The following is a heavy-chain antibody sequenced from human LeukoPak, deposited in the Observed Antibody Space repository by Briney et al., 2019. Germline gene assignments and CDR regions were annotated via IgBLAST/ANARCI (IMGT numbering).Heavy chain of an antibody. Sequence: GGSLRLSCAASGLTFSNYWMSWVRQAPGKGLEWVANIKKDETEKYYVDSVKGRFTISRDNAKSPLYLQMNSLRAEDTAVYYCTRLHNSGYSINWGQGTMVTVSS. V-gene: IGHV3-7*01. D-gene: IGHD3-22*01. CDR3: TRLHNSGYSIN. J-gene: IGHJ3*01. CDR2: IKKDETEK. CDR1: GLTFSNYW.